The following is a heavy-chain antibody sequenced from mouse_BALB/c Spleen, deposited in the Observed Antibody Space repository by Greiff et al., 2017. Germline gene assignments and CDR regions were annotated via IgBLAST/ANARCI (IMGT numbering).Heavy chain of an antibody. CDR1: GFTFSSYA. J-gene: IGHJ4*01. CDR2: ISSGGSYT. Sequence: EVQVVESGGGLVKPGGSLKLSCAASGFTFSSYAMSWVRQTPEKRLEWVATISSGGSYTYYPDSVKGRFTISRDNAKNTLYLQMSSLRSEDTAMYYCARQDYGSSSYAMDYWGQGTSVTVSS. V-gene: IGHV5-9-3*01. D-gene: IGHD1-1*01. CDR3: ARQDYGSSSYAMDY.